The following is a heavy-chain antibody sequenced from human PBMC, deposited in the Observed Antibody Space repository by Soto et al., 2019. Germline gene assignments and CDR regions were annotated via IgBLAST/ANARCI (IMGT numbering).Heavy chain of an antibody. J-gene: IGHJ4*02. CDR2: ISGSGDYT. Sequence: LRLSCAASGFTFSSYAMSWVRQAPGKGLEWVSIISGSGDYTYYADSVKGRFTISRDNSKKTLFLQMNSLRAEDTAVYYCAKHFDINGYYSSYWGQGTLVTVSS. V-gene: IGHV3-23*01. D-gene: IGHD3-22*01. CDR1: GFTFSSYA. CDR3: AKHFDINGYYSSY.